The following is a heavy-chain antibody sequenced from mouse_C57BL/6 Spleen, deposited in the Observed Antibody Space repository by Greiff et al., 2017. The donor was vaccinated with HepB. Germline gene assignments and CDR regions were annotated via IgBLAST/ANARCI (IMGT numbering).Heavy chain of an antibody. V-gene: IGHV1-69*01. CDR2: IDPSDSYT. Sequence: QVHVKQPGAELVMPGASVKLSCKASGYTFTSYWMHWVKQRPGQGLEWIGEIDPSDSYTNYNQKFKGKSTLTVDKSSSTAYMQLSSLTSEDSAVYYCARALYYAMDYWGQGTSVTVSS. CDR1: GYTFTSYW. CDR3: ARALYYAMDY. J-gene: IGHJ4*01.